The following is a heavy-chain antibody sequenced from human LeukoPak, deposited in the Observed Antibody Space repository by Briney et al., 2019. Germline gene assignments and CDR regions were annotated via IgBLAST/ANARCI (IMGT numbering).Heavy chain of an antibody. D-gene: IGHD5/OR15-5a*01. CDR3: ARVRRVYSVYAFDY. CDR1: GFTFSSYA. Sequence: GGSLRLSCAASGFTFSSYAMNWVRQAPGKGLEWVSSISGSSSCTYYADSVKGRFTISRDNSKNTLYLQMNSLRAEDTAVYYCARVRRVYSVYAFDYWGRETLVTVSS. CDR2: ISGSSSCT. J-gene: IGHJ4*02. V-gene: IGHV3-23*01.